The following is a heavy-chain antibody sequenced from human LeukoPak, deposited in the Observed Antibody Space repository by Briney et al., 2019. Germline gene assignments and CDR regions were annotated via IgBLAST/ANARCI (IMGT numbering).Heavy chain of an antibody. V-gene: IGHV3-49*03. CDR2: IRSKAYGETA. D-gene: IGHD4-11*01. Sequence: GESLRFSCTASGFTFGDYAMSWIRQAPGKGLEWVGFIRSKAYGETADYAASAKGRFTISRDDSKAIAYLQMNSLKTEDTAVYHCTRDRGAYSLYDYWGQGTLVIVSS. CDR1: GFTFGDYA. J-gene: IGHJ4*02. CDR3: TRDRGAYSLYDY.